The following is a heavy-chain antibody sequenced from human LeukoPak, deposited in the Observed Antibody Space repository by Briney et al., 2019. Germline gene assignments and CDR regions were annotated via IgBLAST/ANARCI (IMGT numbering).Heavy chain of an antibody. V-gene: IGHV3-30*18. J-gene: IGHJ4*02. CDR3: AKGRLAAAFTRVEDY. D-gene: IGHD6-13*01. Sequence: TGGSLRLSCAASGFTFSSYGMHWVRQAPGKGLEWVAVISYDGNNKYYADSVKGRFTISRDNPKNTLFLQMNSLSAEDTALYYCAKGRLAAAFTRVEDYWGQGTLVTVSS. CDR1: GFTFSSYG. CDR2: ISYDGNNK.